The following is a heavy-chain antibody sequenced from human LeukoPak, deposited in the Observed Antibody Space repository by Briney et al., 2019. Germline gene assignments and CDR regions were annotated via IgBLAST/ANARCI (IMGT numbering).Heavy chain of an antibody. Sequence: SVKVSCKXSGGTFSSYAISWVRQAPGQGLEWMGGIIPIFGTANYSQKFQGRATITTDESTSTAYMELSSLRSEDTAVYYCARDDSRGTTDYWGQGTLVTVSS. D-gene: IGHD3-16*01. V-gene: IGHV1-69*05. CDR3: ARDDSRGTTDY. J-gene: IGHJ4*02. CDR1: GGTFSSYA. CDR2: IIPIFGTA.